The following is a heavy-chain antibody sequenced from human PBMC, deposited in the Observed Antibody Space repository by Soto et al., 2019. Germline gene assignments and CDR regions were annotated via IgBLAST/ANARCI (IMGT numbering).Heavy chain of an antibody. Sequence: PXECLRLSCVGSGFTFSNYGMHWVRQPPGKGLEWVALISDDGDKRYYADSVRGRLIISRDNSKDTLYLQMNSLGPDDTAVYFCAKARVRIVGANSFDYWGQGTPVTVSS. CDR1: GFTFSNYG. J-gene: IGHJ4*02. V-gene: IGHV3-30*18. CDR2: ISDDGDKR. D-gene: IGHD1-26*01. CDR3: AKARVRIVGANSFDY.